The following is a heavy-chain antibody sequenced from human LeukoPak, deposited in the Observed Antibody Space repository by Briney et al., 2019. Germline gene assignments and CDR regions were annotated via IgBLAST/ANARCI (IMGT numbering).Heavy chain of an antibody. V-gene: IGHV3-23*01. Sequence: GGSLRLSCAVSGITLSNYGMSWVRQAPGRGLEWVAGISDSGGRTKYADSVKGRFTVSRDNPKNTLYLQMNSLRAEDTAVYFCAKRGVVIRVILVGFHKEAYYFDSWGQGALVTVSS. J-gene: IGHJ4*02. CDR3: AKRGVVIRVILVGFHKEAYYFDS. CDR2: ISDSGGRT. CDR1: GITLSNYG. D-gene: IGHD3-22*01.